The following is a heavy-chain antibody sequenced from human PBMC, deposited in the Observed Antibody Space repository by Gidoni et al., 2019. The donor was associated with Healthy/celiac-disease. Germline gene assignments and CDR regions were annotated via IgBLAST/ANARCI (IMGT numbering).Heavy chain of an antibody. CDR3: ARDISGNAGYGYFDL. J-gene: IGHJ2*01. Sequence: QVQLVESGGGVVQPGRSLRLSCAASGFTFSSYGMHWVRQAPGKGLEWVAVIWYDGSNKYYADSVKGRFTISRDNSKNTLYLQMSSLRAEDTAVYYCARDISGNAGYGYFDLWGRGTLVTVSS. V-gene: IGHV3-33*01. CDR1: GFTFSSYG. D-gene: IGHD2-15*01. CDR2: IWYDGSNK.